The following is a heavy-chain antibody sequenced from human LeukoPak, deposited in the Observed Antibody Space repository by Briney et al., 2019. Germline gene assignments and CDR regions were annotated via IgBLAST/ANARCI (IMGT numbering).Heavy chain of an antibody. D-gene: IGHD4-23*01. CDR3: ARNYGGITDY. J-gene: IGHJ4*02. Sequence: GGSLRLSCAASGFTFGSYAMHWVRQAPGKGLEWVAVISYDGNNKYYADSVKGRFTISRDNSKNTLYLQMNSLRAEDTAVYYCARNYGGITDYWGQGTLVTVSS. V-gene: IGHV3-30-3*01. CDR1: GFTFGSYA. CDR2: ISYDGNNK.